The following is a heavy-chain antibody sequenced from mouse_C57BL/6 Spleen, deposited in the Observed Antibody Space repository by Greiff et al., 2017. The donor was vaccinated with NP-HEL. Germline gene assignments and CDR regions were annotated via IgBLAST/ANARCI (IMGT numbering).Heavy chain of an antibody. CDR2: ISDGGSYT. D-gene: IGHD1-1*01. V-gene: IGHV5-4*01. Sequence: EVQGVESGGGLVKPGGSLKLSCAASGFTFSSYAMSWVRQTPEKRLEWVATISDGGSYTYYPDNVKGRFTISRDNAKNNLYLQMSHLKSEDTAMYYCARGGTLPPMDYWGQGTSVTVSS. CDR3: ARGGTLPPMDY. J-gene: IGHJ4*01. CDR1: GFTFSSYA.